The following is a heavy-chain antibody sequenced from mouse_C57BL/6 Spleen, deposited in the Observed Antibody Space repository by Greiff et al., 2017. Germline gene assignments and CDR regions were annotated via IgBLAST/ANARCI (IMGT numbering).Heavy chain of an antibody. D-gene: IGHD1-1*01. CDR3: TDYGSSYGFAY. CDR2: IDPETGGT. Sequence: VKLMESGAELVRPGASVTLSCKASGYTFTDYEMHWVKQTPVHGLEWIGAIDPETGGTAYNQKFKGKAILTADKSSSTAYMELRSLTSEDSAVYYCTDYGSSYGFAYWGQGTLVTVSA. V-gene: IGHV1-15*01. J-gene: IGHJ3*01. CDR1: GYTFTDYE.